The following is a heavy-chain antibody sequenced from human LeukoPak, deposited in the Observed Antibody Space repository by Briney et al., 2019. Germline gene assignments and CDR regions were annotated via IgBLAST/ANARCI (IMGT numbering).Heavy chain of an antibody. V-gene: IGHV3-23*01. CDR3: ANGPLLEWLPPRGQEPSVGYYYYGMDV. J-gene: IGHJ6*02. CDR1: GFTVNSNY. D-gene: IGHD3-3*01. Sequence: GGSLRLSCAASGFTVNSNYMIWVRQAPGKGLEWVSAISGSGGSTYYADSVKGRFTISRDNSKNTLYLQMNSLRAEDTAVYYCANGPLLEWLPPRGQEPSVGYYYYGMDVWGQGTTVTVSS. CDR2: ISGSGGST.